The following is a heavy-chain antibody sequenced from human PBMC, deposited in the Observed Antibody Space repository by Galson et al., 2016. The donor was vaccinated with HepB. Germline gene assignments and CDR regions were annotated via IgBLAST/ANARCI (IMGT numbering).Heavy chain of an antibody. CDR2: INPSGGNT. CDR1: GYTFTKFY. Sequence: SVKVSCKASGYTFTKFYMHWVRQAPGQGLEWMAIINPSGGNTTYAPRFQGRVIMTADTSTSTVYMELSSLRSDDTAVYYCARDPYHVDRRVVGIDYWGQGTLVTVSS. CDR3: ARDPYHVDRRVVGIDY. D-gene: IGHD2-21*01. V-gene: IGHV1-46*01. J-gene: IGHJ4*02.